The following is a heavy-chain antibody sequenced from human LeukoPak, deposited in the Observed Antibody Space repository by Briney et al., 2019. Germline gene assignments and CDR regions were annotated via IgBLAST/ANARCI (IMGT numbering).Heavy chain of an antibody. D-gene: IGHD3-10*01. CDR1: GYTFTSYS. CDR2: INPSGGTT. Sequence: ASVKVSCKASGYTFTSYSLNWVRQAPGQGLEWMGTINPSGGTTNYAQKFQGRISMTRDTSTSTVYMELSSLRSDDTAVYYCSTDSGRSYFYFDFWGQGTLVTVSS. V-gene: IGHV1-46*01. J-gene: IGHJ4*02. CDR3: STDSGRSYFYFDF.